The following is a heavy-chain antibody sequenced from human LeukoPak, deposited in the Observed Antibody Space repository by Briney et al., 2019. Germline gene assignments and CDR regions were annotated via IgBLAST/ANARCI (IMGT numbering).Heavy chain of an antibody. J-gene: IGHJ6*02. CDR3: ARDYSSGWHYYYYGMDV. CDR2: ISSSSSYI. Sequence: GGSLRLSCAASGFTFSSYSMNWVRQAPGKGLELVSSISSSSSYIYYADSVKGRFTISRDNAKNSLYLQMNSLRAEDTAVYYCARDYSSGWHYYYYGMDVWGQGTTVTVSS. CDR1: GFTFSSYS. D-gene: IGHD6-19*01. V-gene: IGHV3-21*01.